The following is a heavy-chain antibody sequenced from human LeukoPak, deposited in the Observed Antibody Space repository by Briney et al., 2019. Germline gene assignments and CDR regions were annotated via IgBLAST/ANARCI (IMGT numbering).Heavy chain of an antibody. V-gene: IGHV4-34*01. CDR3: ARLGYSSGWSVRYYYYYMDV. Sequence: SETLSLTCAVYGGSFSGYYWSWIRHPPGKGLEWIGEINHSGSTNYNPSLKSRVTISVDTSKNQFSLKLSSVTAADTAVYYCARLGYSSGWSVRYYYYYMDVWGKGTTVTVSS. CDR1: GGSFSGYY. CDR2: INHSGST. D-gene: IGHD6-19*01. J-gene: IGHJ6*03.